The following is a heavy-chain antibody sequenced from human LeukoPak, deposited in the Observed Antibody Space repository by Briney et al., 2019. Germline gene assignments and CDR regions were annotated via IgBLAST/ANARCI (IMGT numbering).Heavy chain of an antibody. Sequence: PSETLSLTCAVYGGSFSGYCWSWIRQPPGKGLEWIGEINHSGSTNYNPSLKSRVTISVDTSKNQFSLKLSSVTAADTAVYYCVRRGPPRGVVITHNWFDPWGQGTLVTVSS. CDR2: INHSGST. J-gene: IGHJ5*02. CDR1: GGSFSGYC. CDR3: VRRGPPRGVVITHNWFDP. D-gene: IGHD3-3*01. V-gene: IGHV4-34*01.